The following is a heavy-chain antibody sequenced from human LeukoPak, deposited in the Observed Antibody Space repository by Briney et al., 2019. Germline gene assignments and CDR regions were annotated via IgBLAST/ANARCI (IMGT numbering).Heavy chain of an antibody. V-gene: IGHV5-51*01. Sequence: GESLKISCKGSGYSFTSYWIGWVRQMPGKGLEWMVIIYPGDSDTRYSPSFQGQVTISADKSISTAYLQWSSLKASDTDMYYCARQTYCGGDCLFNAFDIWGQGTMVTVSS. CDR1: GYSFTSYW. CDR3: ARQTYCGGDCLFNAFDI. D-gene: IGHD2-21*02. CDR2: IYPGDSDT. J-gene: IGHJ3*02.